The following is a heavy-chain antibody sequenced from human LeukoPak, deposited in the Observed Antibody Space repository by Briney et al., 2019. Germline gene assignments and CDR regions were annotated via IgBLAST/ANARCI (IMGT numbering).Heavy chain of an antibody. CDR3: AKNYDYVWGSYRHNYFDY. J-gene: IGHJ4*02. D-gene: IGHD3-16*02. V-gene: IGHV3-23*01. CDR1: GLTFSSYA. Sequence: PGGSLRLSCAASGLTFSSYAMSWLRQAPGKGLEWVSAISGSGGSTYYAASVKGRFTISRDNTKNTLYLQMNSLRAEDTAVYDCAKNYDYVWGSYRHNYFDYWGQGTLVTVSS. CDR2: ISGSGGST.